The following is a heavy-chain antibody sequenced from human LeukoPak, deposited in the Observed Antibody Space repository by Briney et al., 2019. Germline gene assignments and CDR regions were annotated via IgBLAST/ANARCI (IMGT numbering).Heavy chain of an antibody. J-gene: IGHJ6*02. CDR2: ISYDGSNK. V-gene: IGHV3-30*18. D-gene: IGHD6-19*01. Sequence: GGSLRLSCAASGFTFSSYGMHWVRQAPGKGLEWVAVISYDGSNKYYADSVKGRVTISRDNSKNTLYLQMNSLRAEDTAVYYCAKDLGGQWLYYYYGMDVWGQGTTVTVSS. CDR1: GFTFSSYG. CDR3: AKDLGGQWLYYYYGMDV.